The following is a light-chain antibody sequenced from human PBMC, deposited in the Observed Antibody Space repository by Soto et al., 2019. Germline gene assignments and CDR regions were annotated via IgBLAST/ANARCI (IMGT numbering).Light chain of an antibody. CDR3: SSYTISSTLV. CDR1: SSDVGGYNY. V-gene: IGLV2-14*03. CDR2: DVS. J-gene: IGLJ2*01. Sequence: QSALTQPASVSGSPGQSITISCTGTSSDVGGYNYVSWYQQHPGKAPKLMIYDVSNRPSGVSNRFSGSKSGNTASLTISGLQAEDEADYYCSSYTISSTLVFCGGTKLTVL.